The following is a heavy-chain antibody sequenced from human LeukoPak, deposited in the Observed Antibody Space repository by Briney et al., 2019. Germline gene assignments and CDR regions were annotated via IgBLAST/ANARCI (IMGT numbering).Heavy chain of an antibody. J-gene: IGHJ4*02. V-gene: IGHV3-21*01. Sequence: GGSLRLSCAASGFTFSSYEMNWVRQAPGKGLEWVSSISSSSSYIYYADSVKGRFTISRDNAKNSLYLQMNSLRAEDTAVYYCARDREGFGESYFDYWGQGTLVTVSS. CDR3: ARDREGFGESYFDY. CDR1: GFTFSSYE. CDR2: ISSSSSYI. D-gene: IGHD3-10*01.